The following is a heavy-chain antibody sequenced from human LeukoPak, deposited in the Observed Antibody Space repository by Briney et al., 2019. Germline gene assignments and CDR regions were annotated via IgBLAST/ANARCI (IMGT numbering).Heavy chain of an antibody. J-gene: IGHJ3*02. Sequence: PSETLSLTCAVSGASFSSYFWNWIRQSPEKGLEWIGEIKYDGTTNYNPSLTSRVTMSIDKATNQFHLKVTSLTAADTAVYYCARGPDYYGDYISWFPDAFHIWGQGTLVSVSP. V-gene: IGHV4-34*01. CDR2: IKYDGTT. CDR1: GASFSSYF. CDR3: ARGPDYYGDYISWFPDAFHI. D-gene: IGHD4-17*01.